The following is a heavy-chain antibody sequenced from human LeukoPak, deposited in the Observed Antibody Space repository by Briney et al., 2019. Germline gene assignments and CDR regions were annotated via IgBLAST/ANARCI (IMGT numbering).Heavy chain of an antibody. D-gene: IGHD3-10*01. Sequence: GESLKTSCKGFGYSFTSYWIGWVRQIPGKGLGWMGVIYPGDSDTRYCSSFQGKVIISADKYISTAYLQWSSLKASDTAMYYCARQSYSYYGSGSYDNWFDPWGQGTLVTVSS. CDR3: ARQSYSYYGSGSYDNWFDP. J-gene: IGHJ5*02. CDR2: IYPGDSDT. CDR1: GYSFTSYW. V-gene: IGHV5-51*01.